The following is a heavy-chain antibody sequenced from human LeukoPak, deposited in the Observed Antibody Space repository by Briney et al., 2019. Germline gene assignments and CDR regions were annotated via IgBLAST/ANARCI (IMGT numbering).Heavy chain of an antibody. CDR3: ARGSHYYDSSGYYAAGY. CDR2: IKQDGSEK. CDR1: GLTFSSFW. Sequence: GGPLTLSCAASGLTFSSFWMIWVRQAPGKGLEWVASIKQDGSEKYYVDSVKGRFTISRDHAKNSLSLQMNSLRAEDTAVYYCARGSHYYDSSGYYAAGYWGQGTLATVSS. V-gene: IGHV3-7*04. D-gene: IGHD3-22*01. J-gene: IGHJ4*02.